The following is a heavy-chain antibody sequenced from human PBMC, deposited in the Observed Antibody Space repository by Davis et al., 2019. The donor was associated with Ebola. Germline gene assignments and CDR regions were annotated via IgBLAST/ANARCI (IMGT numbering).Heavy chain of an antibody. V-gene: IGHV4-30-4*08. CDR3: ARVGAIKGVDY. CDR1: GYSISSGYY. Sequence: MPSETLSLTCTVSGYSISSGYYWSWIRQSPGKGLEWIGYIYYSGSTYYNPSLKSRVTISVDTSKNQFSLKLSSVTAADTAVYYCARVGAIKGVDYWGQGTLVTVSS. J-gene: IGHJ4*02. CDR2: IYYSGST. D-gene: IGHD3-10*01.